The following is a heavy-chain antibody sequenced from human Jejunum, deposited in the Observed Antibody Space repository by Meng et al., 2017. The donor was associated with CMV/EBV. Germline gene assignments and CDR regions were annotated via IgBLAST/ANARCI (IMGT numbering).Heavy chain of an antibody. CDR2: VNPDANTK. D-gene: IGHD3-10*01. CDR3: TRNPVGSSGQFDF. Sequence: CAASGFTFNNDWMHWVRQAPGKGLVWVSRVNPDANTKDYADSVEGRFTISRDNAKHTLYLQMHGLRAEDTALYYCTRNPVGSSGQFDFWGQGTLVTVSS. CDR1: GFTFNNDW. V-gene: IGHV3-74*01. J-gene: IGHJ4*02.